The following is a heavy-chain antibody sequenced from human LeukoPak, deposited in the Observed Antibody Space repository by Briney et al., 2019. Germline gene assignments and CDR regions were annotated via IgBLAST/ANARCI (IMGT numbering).Heavy chain of an antibody. J-gene: IGHJ4*02. CDR2: ISNDGSST. Sequence: PGGSLRLSCAASGFTFSSYWMHWVRQAPGKGLVWVSRISNDGSSTNYADSVKGRFTISRDNAKNTLFLQMNSLRAEDTAVFYCVRALMSPSEYWGQGTLVTVSS. V-gene: IGHV3-74*01. CDR3: VRALMSPSEY. D-gene: IGHD3-16*01. CDR1: GFTFSSYW.